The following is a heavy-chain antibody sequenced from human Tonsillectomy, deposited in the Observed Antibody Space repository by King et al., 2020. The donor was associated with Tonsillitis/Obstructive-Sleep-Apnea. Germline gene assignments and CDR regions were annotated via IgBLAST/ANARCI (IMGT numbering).Heavy chain of an antibody. CDR1: GYSFSSHW. J-gene: IGHJ5*02. Sequence: QLVQSGAEVKKPGESLKISCKGSGYSFSSHWIGWVRQMPVKGLEWMGIIYPGDSDTRYSPSFQGQVTISADKSISTAYLQWSSLTASDTAIYYCARLQRVGASPGTWFDPWGQGTLVTVSS. CDR2: IYPGDSDT. V-gene: IGHV5-51*03. CDR3: ARLQRVGASPGTWFDP. D-gene: IGHD1-26*01.